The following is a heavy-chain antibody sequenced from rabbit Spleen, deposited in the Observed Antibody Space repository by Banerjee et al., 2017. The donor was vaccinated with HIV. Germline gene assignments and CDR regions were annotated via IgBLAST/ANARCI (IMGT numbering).Heavy chain of an antibody. CDR2: IYNGDGST. CDR1: GFSFSSNY. Sequence: EESGGDLVKPGASLTLTCTASGFSFSSNYWICWVRQAPGKGPEWIACIYNGDGSTYYASWVNGRFTISRSTSLNTVTLQMTSLTAADTATYFCARDLPGVIGWNFGWWGQGTLVTVS. D-gene: IGHD4-1*01. J-gene: IGHJ3*01. V-gene: IGHV1S47*01. CDR3: ARDLPGVIGWNFGW.